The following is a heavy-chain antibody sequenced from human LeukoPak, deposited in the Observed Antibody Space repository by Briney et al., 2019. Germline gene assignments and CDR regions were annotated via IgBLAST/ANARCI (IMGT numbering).Heavy chain of an antibody. CDR3: ARHPRALIYYDSSGYFDY. CDR2: IYYSGST. D-gene: IGHD3-22*01. Sequence: SETLSLTCTVSGGSISSYYWSWIRQPAGKGLEWIGCIYYSGSTNYNPSLKSRVTISVDTSKNQFSLKLSSVTAADTAVYYCARHPRALIYYDSSGYFDYWGQGTLVTVSS. V-gene: IGHV4-59*01. J-gene: IGHJ4*02. CDR1: GGSISSYY.